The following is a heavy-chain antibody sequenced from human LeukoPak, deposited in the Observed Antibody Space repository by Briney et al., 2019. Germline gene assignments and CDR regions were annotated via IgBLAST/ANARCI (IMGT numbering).Heavy chain of an antibody. CDR3: ARDCSTRCQGPVFDN. V-gene: IGHV1-46*01. D-gene: IGHD2-2*01. CDR1: GYTFTSNY. J-gene: IGHJ4*02. Sequence: GASVKVSCKASGYTFTSNYMHWVRQARGQGLEWMGIIHPSGGNTNYAQKFQGRVAMTRDTSTSTVYMELSSLRSEDTAIYYCARDCSTRCQGPVFDNWGQGTLVTVSS. CDR2: IHPSGGNT.